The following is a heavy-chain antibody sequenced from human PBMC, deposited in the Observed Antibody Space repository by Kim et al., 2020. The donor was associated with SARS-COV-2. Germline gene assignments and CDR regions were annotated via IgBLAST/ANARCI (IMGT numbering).Heavy chain of an antibody. CDR3: ARLGDGSYGVYGMDV. D-gene: IGHD2-21*02. J-gene: IGHJ6*02. V-gene: IGHV5-10-1*01. Sequence: GESLKISCKGSGYSFTSYWISWVRQMPGKGLEWMGRIDPSDSYTNYSPSFQGHVTISADKSISTAYLQWSSLKASDTAMYYCARLGDGSYGVYGMDVWGQGTTVTVSS. CDR2: IDPSDSYT. CDR1: GYSFTSYW.